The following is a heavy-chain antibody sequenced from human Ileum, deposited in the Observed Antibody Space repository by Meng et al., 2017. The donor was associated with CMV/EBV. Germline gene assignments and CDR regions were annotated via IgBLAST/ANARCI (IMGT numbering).Heavy chain of an antibody. J-gene: IGHJ4*02. CDR1: GGSLGGGYY. V-gene: IGHV4-61*02. D-gene: IGHD6-19*01. Sequence: QAQRPESGPGLVKPSKTLSLTCTVSGGSLGGGYYWNWIRQPAGKGLEWIGRIYTSGSTNYNPSLKSRFTISVDTSKNQFSLNLTSVTAADTAVYYCARDSAWLIDQWGQGTLVTVSS. CDR3: ARDSAWLIDQ. CDR2: IYTSGST.